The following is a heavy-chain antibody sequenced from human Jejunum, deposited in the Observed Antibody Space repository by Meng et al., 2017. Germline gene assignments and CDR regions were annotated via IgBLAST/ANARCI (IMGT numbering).Heavy chain of an antibody. CDR2: LYSNGGT. V-gene: IGHV3-66*03. D-gene: IGHD3-10*01. J-gene: IGHJ4*02. CDR1: GFIVRSNY. CDR3: VRDNNGFGEFNY. Sequence: GESLKISCATSGFIVRSNYMSWVRQAPGKGLEWVSVLYSNGGTYYAHSVRGRFIISRDNSENTLFLQMNSLRSDDTALYYCVRDNNGFGEFNYWGQGTLVTVSS.